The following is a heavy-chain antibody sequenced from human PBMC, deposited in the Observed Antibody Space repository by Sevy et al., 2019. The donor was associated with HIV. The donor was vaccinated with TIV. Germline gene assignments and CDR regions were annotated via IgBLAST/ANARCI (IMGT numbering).Heavy chain of an antibody. Sequence: LSLTCAASGFTFSVAAVHWVRQASGKGLEWVGRIRNKADSYATSYAASVKGRFTISRDDSKNMAYLQMNSLKTEDTAVYFCGRQGVAAEIDYWGRGTLVTVSS. CDR2: IRNKADSYAT. V-gene: IGHV3-73*01. CDR1: GFTFSVAA. J-gene: IGHJ4*02. D-gene: IGHD6-13*01. CDR3: GRQGVAAEIDY.